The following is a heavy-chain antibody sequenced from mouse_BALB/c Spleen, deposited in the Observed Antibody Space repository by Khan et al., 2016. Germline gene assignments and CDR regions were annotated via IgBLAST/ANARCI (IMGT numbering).Heavy chain of an antibody. CDR3: AISYRSRPGSMDY. D-gene: IGHD2-14*01. CDR2: INTYTGEP. J-gene: IGHJ4*01. Sequence: QVQLQQSGPELKKPGETVKISCKASGYTFTNYGMNWVKQAPGKGLKWMGWINTYTGEPTYADDFKGRFAFSLETSASTAYLQINNLKNEDTTTYICAISYRSRPGSMDYWGQGTSVTVSS. V-gene: IGHV9-3-1*01. CDR1: GYTFTNYG.